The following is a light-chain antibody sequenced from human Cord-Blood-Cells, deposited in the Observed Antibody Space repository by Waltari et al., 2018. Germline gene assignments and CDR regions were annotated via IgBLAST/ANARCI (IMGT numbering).Light chain of an antibody. V-gene: IGLV3-1*01. CDR2: QDS. Sequence: ELTQPPSVSVSPGQTASITCSGDKLGDKYACWYQQKPGQSPVLVIYQDSKRPSGIPERFSGSNSGNTATLTISGTQAMDEADYYCQAWDSSTYVFGTGTKVTVL. J-gene: IGLJ1*01. CDR3: QAWDSSTYV. CDR1: KLGDKY.